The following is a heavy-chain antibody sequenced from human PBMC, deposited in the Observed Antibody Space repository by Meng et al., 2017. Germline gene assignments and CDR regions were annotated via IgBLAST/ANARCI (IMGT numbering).Heavy chain of an antibody. J-gene: IGHJ4*02. CDR2: INPSGGST. CDR3: ARDMDYYGSGSYLDY. D-gene: IGHD3-10*01. Sequence: QGQLVQPGAEVKKPGASVKVSCKPSGYNFPDYYIHWVRRAPGQGLEWMGIINPSGGSTSYAQKFQGRVTMTRDTSTSTVYMELSSLRSEDTAVYYCARDMDYYGSGSYLDYWGQGTLVTVSS. CDR1: GYNFPDYY. V-gene: IGHV1-46*01.